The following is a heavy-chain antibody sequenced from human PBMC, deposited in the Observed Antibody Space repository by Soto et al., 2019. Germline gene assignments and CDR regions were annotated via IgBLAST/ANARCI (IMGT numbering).Heavy chain of an antibody. V-gene: IGHV1-18*01. D-gene: IGHD3-22*01. CDR2: ISAYNGNT. Sequence: ASVKVSCKASGYTFTSYGISWVRQAPGQGLEWMGWISAYNGNTNYAQKLQGRVTMTTDTSTSTAYMELRSLRPDDTAVYYCASLPPYYYDSSGSPSPPSMDVWGQGTTVTVSS. CDR1: GYTFTSYG. J-gene: IGHJ6*02. CDR3: ASLPPYYYDSSGSPSPPSMDV.